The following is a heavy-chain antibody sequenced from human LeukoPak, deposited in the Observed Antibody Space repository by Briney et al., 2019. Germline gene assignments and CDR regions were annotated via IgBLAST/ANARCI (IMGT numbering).Heavy chain of an antibody. V-gene: IGHV4-30-4*01. Sequence: SETLSLTCTVSGGSISSGDYYWSWIRQPPGKGLEWIGYIYYSGSTYYNPSLKSRVTISVDRSKNQFSLKLSSVTAADTAVYYCARGLGYDSSFDYWGQGTLVTVSS. CDR1: GGSISSGDYY. CDR2: IYYSGST. J-gene: IGHJ4*02. D-gene: IGHD3-22*01. CDR3: ARGLGYDSSFDY.